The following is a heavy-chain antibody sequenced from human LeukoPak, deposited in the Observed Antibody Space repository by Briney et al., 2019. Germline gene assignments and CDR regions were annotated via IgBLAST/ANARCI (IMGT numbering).Heavy chain of an antibody. CDR2: ITGSGGGT. D-gene: IGHD1-26*01. CDR1: GFPFSTYA. Sequence: GGSLRLSCAASGFPFSTYAMTWVRQTPGKGLEWVSTITGSGGGTLYADSVKGRFTISRDNSKTTLYLHLNSLRGEDTAIYYCTKNRGAGAHYYCHMNVWGKGTTVTVSS. CDR3: TKNRGAGAHYYCHMNV. J-gene: IGHJ6*03. V-gene: IGHV3-23*01.